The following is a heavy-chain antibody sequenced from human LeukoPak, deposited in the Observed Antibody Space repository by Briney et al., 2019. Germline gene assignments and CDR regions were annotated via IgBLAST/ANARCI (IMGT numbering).Heavy chain of an antibody. Sequence: PGGSLRLSCAASGFTFSSYSMNWVRQAPGQGLEWVSSIGGSGSYIYYADSVRGRFTISRDNAKNSLYLQMNSLRAEDTAVYYCTRHYGWSNYNWGQGTLVTVSS. V-gene: IGHV3-21*01. J-gene: IGHJ4*02. CDR2: IGGSGSYI. D-gene: IGHD6-19*01. CDR3: TRHYGWSNYN. CDR1: GFTFSSYS.